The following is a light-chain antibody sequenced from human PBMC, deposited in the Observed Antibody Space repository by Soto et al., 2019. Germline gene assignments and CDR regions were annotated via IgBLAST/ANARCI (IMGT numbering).Light chain of an antibody. CDR1: QSISNY. CDR2: DAS. J-gene: IGKJ4*01. CDR3: QQYDNLPLP. Sequence: DIQMTQYTSSLSASVGDRFTITCRASQSISNYLNWYQQKPGKAPKLLIYDASNLETGVPSRFSGSGSGTDFTFTISSLQPEDIATYYCQQYDNLPLPFGGVTMVDIK. V-gene: IGKV1-33*01.